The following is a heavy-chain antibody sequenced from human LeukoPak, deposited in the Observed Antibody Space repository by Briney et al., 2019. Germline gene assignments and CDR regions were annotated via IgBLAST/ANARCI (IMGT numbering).Heavy chain of an antibody. CDR2: INHSGST. CDR3: ARLLLWFGELSSRYYFDY. J-gene: IGHJ4*02. CDR1: GGSFSGYY. V-gene: IGHV4-34*01. Sequence: SETLSLTCAVYGGSFSGYYWSWIRQPPGKGLEWIGEINHSGSTNYNPSLESRVTISVDTSKNQFSLKLSSVTAADTAVYYCARLLLWFGELSSRYYFDYWGQGTLVTVSS. D-gene: IGHD3-10*01.